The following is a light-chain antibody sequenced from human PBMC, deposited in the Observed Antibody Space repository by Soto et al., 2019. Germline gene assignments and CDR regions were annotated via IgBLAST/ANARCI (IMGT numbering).Light chain of an antibody. V-gene: IGLV2-8*01. CDR3: SSFGGGNKVL. CDR2: EVT. CDR1: SSDVGGYNF. Sequence: QSVLTQPPSASGSPGQSVTISCTGTSSDVGGYNFVSWYQQHPGKVPKPVIYEVTKRPSGVPDRFSASKSGNTASLTVSGLLPDDEADYYCSSFGGGNKVLFGGGTKLTVL. J-gene: IGLJ3*02.